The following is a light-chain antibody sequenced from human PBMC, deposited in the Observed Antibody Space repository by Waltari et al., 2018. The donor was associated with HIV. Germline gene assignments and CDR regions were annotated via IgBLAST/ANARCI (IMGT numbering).Light chain of an antibody. CDR1: SSNIGSNP. Sequence: QSVLTQPPSASGTPGQRVTISCSGSSSNIGSNPVNWYQQLPGTAPKLLLYSNNHRPSGVPARFSGSKSGTSASLAISGLQSEDEADYYCAAWDGSLNGRVFGGGTKLTVL. CDR2: SNN. J-gene: IGLJ3*02. CDR3: AAWDGSLNGRV. V-gene: IGLV1-44*01.